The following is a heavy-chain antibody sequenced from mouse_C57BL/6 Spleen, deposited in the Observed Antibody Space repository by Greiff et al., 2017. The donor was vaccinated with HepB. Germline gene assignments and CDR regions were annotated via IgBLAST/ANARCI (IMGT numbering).Heavy chain of an antibody. CDR3: ARGGPLAY. Sequence: VQLQQSGPELVKPGASVKISCKASGYTFTDYYMNWVKQSHGKSLEWIGDINPNNGGTSYNQKFKGKATVTVDKSSSTAYMELRSLTSEDSAVYYCARGGPLAYWGQGTLVTVSA. CDR1: GYTFTDYY. CDR2: INPNNGGT. V-gene: IGHV1-26*01. J-gene: IGHJ3*01.